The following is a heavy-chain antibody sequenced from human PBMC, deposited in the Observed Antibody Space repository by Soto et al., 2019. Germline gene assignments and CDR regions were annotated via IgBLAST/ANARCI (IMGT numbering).Heavy chain of an antibody. D-gene: IGHD3-9*01. CDR1: GFTFSSYG. CDR2: ISYDGSNK. V-gene: IGHV3-30*03. J-gene: IGHJ4*02. Sequence: GGSLRLSCAASGFTFSSYGMHWVRQAPGKGLEWVAVISYDGSNKYYADSVKGRLTISRDNSKNTLYLHLNSMRDAETAFYYCTRDRDDILTSYYDYWGQGTLVTVAS. CDR3: TRDRDDILTSYYDY.